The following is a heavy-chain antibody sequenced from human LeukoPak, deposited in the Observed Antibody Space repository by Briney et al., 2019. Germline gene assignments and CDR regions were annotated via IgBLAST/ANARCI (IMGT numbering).Heavy chain of an antibody. Sequence: PGGSLRLPCAASGFTVSSNYMSWVRQAPGKGLEWVSVIYSGGSTYYADSVKGRFTISRDNSKNTLYLQMNSLRAEDTAVYYCARAVPATRDAFDIWGQGTMVTVSS. CDR2: IYSGGST. J-gene: IGHJ3*02. CDR1: GFTVSSNY. CDR3: ARAVPATRDAFDI. D-gene: IGHD1-26*01. V-gene: IGHV3-66*01.